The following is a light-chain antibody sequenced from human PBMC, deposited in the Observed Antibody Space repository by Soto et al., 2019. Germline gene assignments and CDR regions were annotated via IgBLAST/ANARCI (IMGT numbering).Light chain of an antibody. Sequence: DIQMTQSHSSLSASVVDRVTITCRASQDISNYLNWYQQRPGKAPKLLIYDASNLERGVPSRFSGTRSGTHFTFAITSLQHEDVATYYGQQSDSLPITFGQRTRLES. J-gene: IGKJ5*01. CDR3: QQSDSLPIT. CDR1: QDISNY. V-gene: IGKV1-33*01. CDR2: DAS.